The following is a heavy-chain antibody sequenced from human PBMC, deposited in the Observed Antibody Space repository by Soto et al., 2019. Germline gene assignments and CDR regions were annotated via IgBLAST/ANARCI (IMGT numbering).Heavy chain of an antibody. CDR2: IYHSGST. Sequence: SETLSLTCTVSGGSISSGCYYWCWVRQPPGKGLEWIGEIYHSGSTNYNPSLKSRVTISVDKSKNQFSLKLSSVTAADTAVYYCARAIVVRDYYYGMDVWGQGTTVTVSS. CDR3: ARAIVVRDYYYGMDV. J-gene: IGHJ6*02. CDR1: GGSISSGCYY. D-gene: IGHD2-21*01. V-gene: IGHV4-39*07.